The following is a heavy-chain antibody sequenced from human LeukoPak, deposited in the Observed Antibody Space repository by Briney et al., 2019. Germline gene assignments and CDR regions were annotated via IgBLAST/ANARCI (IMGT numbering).Heavy chain of an antibody. CDR1: GFTFSSNS. Sequence: PGGSLRLSCAASGFTFSSNSMNWVRQAPGKGLEWVSSISSTSSYIYYADSVKGRFTVSRDNAKNSLFLQMNSLGAEDTAVYYCARDPGYFYDSSGYLYGMDVWGQGTTVTVSS. J-gene: IGHJ6*02. CDR3: ARDPGYFYDSSGYLYGMDV. CDR2: ISSTSSYI. D-gene: IGHD3-22*01. V-gene: IGHV3-21*01.